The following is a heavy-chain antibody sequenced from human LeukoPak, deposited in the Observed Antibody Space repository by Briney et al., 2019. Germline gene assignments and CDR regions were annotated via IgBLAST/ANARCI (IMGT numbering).Heavy chain of an antibody. CDR1: GGSISSYY. CDR3: ARGPYSYDSSGAFDI. D-gene: IGHD3-22*01. Sequence: PSETLSLTCTVSGGSISSYYWSWIRQPPGKGLQWIGYIYYSGSTNYNPSLKSRVTISVDTSKNQFSLKLSSVTAADTAVYFCARGPYSYDSSGAFDIWGQGTMVTVSS. V-gene: IGHV4-59*08. J-gene: IGHJ3*02. CDR2: IYYSGST.